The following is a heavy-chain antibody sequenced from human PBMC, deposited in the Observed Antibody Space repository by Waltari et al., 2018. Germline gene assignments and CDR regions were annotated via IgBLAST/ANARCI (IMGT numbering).Heavy chain of an antibody. V-gene: IGHV3-23*01. CDR2: ISAGDVRT. CDR3: ATPPRDYAWGSYRYHFAY. D-gene: IGHD3-16*02. CDR1: ENTSISYA. Sequence: EVQLLESGGGLVQPGGSLRLSCAASENTSISYAMSWVRQAPGKGLEWISTISAGDVRTYYADSVKGRFTISRDNSKNTLYLQMNSQRAEDTAVYYCATPPRDYAWGSYRYHFAYWGQGTLVTVSS. J-gene: IGHJ4*02.